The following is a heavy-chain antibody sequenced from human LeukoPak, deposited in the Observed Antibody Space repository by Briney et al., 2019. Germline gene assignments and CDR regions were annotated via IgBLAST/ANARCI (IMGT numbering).Heavy chain of an antibody. D-gene: IGHD3-10*01. J-gene: IGHJ4*02. V-gene: IGHV3-30*18. CDR3: AKDPYGSGSYSVDH. Sequence: GRSLRLSCAASGFTFNSYGMHWVRQAPGKGLEWVAVISYDGSNKYYADSVKGRFSISRDNSKNTLYLQMNSLRAEDTAVYYCAKDPYGSGSYSVDHWGQGTLVTVSS. CDR1: GFTFNSYG. CDR2: ISYDGSNK.